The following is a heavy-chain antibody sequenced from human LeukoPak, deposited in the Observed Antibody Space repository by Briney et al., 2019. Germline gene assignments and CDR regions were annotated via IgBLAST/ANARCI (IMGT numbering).Heavy chain of an antibody. Sequence: GESLKISCKASGYSFTSYWIGWVRQMPGKGLEWMGRIDPSDSYTNYSPSFQGHVTISADKSISTAYLQWSSLKASDTAMYYCAREDYDFWSGYYAIYWFDPWGQGTLVTVSS. J-gene: IGHJ5*02. D-gene: IGHD3-3*01. CDR3: AREDYDFWSGYYAIYWFDP. CDR2: IDPSDSYT. V-gene: IGHV5-10-1*01. CDR1: GYSFTSYW.